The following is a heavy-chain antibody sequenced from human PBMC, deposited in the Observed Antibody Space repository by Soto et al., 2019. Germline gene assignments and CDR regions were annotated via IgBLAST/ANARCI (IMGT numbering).Heavy chain of an antibody. CDR3: ARGYWNDEGPTDPFDY. J-gene: IGHJ4*02. V-gene: IGHV1-69*06. Sequence: QVQLVQSGAEVKKPGSSVKVSCKASGGTFSSYAISWVRQAPGQGLEWMGGIIPIFGTANYAQKFQGRVTITADKSTSTAYMELSTLRSEDTAVYYCARGYWNDEGPTDPFDYWGQGTLVTVSS. CDR1: GGTFSSYA. CDR2: IIPIFGTA. D-gene: IGHD1-1*01.